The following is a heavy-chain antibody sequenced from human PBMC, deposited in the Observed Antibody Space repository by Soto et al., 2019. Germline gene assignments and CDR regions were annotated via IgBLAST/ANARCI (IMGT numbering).Heavy chain of an antibody. CDR1: GFTFSDYY. V-gene: IGHV3-11*06. CDR3: ARWPIVVVITTAYYFDY. J-gene: IGHJ4*02. CDR2: ISSSSSYT. Sequence: GGSLRLSCAASGFTFSDYYMSWIRQAPGKGLEWVSYISSSSSYTNYADSVKGRFTISRDNAKNSLYLQMNSLRAEDTAVYYCARWPIVVVITTAYYFDYWGQGTLVTVSS. D-gene: IGHD3-22*01.